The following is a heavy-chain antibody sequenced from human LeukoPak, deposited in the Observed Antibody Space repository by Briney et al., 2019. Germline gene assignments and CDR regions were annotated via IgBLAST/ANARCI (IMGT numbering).Heavy chain of an antibody. CDR2: IRYDGSNK. D-gene: IGHD1-26*01. CDR3: AKDSWEVGATSEIDY. Sequence: PWGSLTLSCAASGFTFSSYGMHWVRQAPGKGLEWVAFIRYDGSNKYYADSVKGRFTISRDNSKNTLYLQMNSLRAEDTAVYYCAKDSWEVGATSEIDYWGQGTLVTVSS. J-gene: IGHJ4*02. V-gene: IGHV3-30*02. CDR1: GFTFSSYG.